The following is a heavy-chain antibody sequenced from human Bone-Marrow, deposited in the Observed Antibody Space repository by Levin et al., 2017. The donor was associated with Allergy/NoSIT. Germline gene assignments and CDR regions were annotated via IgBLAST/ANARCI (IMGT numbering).Heavy chain of an antibody. Sequence: EGSLRLSCAASGFTFSSYSMNWVRQAPGKGLEWVSSISSSSSYIYYADSVKGRFTISRDNAKNSLYLQMNSLRAEDTAVYYCARSIVVVPAAIRYFDLWGRGTLVTVSS. CDR1: GFTFSSYS. D-gene: IGHD2-2*02. J-gene: IGHJ2*01. CDR2: ISSSSSYI. V-gene: IGHV3-21*01. CDR3: ARSIVVVPAAIRYFDL.